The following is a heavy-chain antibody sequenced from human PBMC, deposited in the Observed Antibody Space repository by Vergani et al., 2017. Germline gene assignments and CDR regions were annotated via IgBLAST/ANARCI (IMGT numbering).Heavy chain of an antibody. V-gene: IGHV3-9*01. Sequence: VEAGGGLVQPGGSLRLSCTASGFTFQAFALHWVRQVSGRGLEWVSGIDRKYGVKNGNSFEGRFSISRENAKKAVFLQMNNLRHEDTALYFCVKDNDYDADGPFDLWGRGTLVTVSS. D-gene: IGHD3-16*01. CDR3: VKDNDYDADGPFDL. CDR2: IDRKYGVK. CDR1: GFTFQAFA. J-gene: IGHJ2*01.